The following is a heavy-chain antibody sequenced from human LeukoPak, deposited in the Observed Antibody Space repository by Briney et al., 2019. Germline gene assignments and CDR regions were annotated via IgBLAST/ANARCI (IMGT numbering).Heavy chain of an antibody. CDR3: ARARYGDYRFDY. Sequence: SVKVSFKASGATFSSYTISWVRQAPGQGRQWMGRIIPILGIENYAQKFQGRVTITADKSTSTAYMELSSMISEDTAVYYCARARYGDYRFDYWGQGTLVTVSS. CDR1: GATFSSYT. V-gene: IGHV1-69*02. J-gene: IGHJ4*02. CDR2: IIPILGIE. D-gene: IGHD4-17*01.